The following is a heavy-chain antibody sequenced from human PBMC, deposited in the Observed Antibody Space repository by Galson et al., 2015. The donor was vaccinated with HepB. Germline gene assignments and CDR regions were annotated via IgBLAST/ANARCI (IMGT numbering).Heavy chain of an antibody. J-gene: IGHJ4*02. Sequence: SVKVSCKASGYTFTSYGISWVRQAPGQGLEWMGWISAYNGNTNYAQKLQGRVTMTTDTSASTAYMELRSLRSDDTAVYYCARDPTEYSSSSGLFYFDYWGQGTLVTVSS. CDR3: ARDPTEYSSSSGLFYFDY. V-gene: IGHV1-18*04. CDR1: GYTFTSYG. CDR2: ISAYNGNT. D-gene: IGHD6-6*01.